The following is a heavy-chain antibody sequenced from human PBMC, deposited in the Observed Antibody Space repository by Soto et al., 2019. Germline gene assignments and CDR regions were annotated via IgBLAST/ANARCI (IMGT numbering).Heavy chain of an antibody. D-gene: IGHD6-19*01. V-gene: IGHV1-18*01. CDR1: GYTFTSYG. CDR2: ISAYNGNT. J-gene: IGHJ5*02. Sequence: QVQLVQSGAEVKKPGASVKVSCKASGYTFTSYGISWVRQAPGQGLEWMGWISAYNGNTTYAQKLKGRVPMTKDTSMSTAYLELRSRRSDDTAVYSRARGSTVAALDTWGQGPPVTVSS. CDR3: ARGSTVAALDT.